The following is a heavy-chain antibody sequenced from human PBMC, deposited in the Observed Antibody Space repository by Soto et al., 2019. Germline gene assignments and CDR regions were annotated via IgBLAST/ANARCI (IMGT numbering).Heavy chain of an antibody. D-gene: IGHD6-13*01. CDR2: MNPNSGNT. V-gene: IGHV1-8*01. CDR3: ARGLYGYSSSWYGSSDYYYYVDV. CDR1: GNTFTRYD. Sequence: GASVKVFLKASGNTFTRYDINWGRPATGKGVEWMGWMNPNSGNTGYAQKFQGRVTMTRNTSISTAYMELSSLRSEDTAVYYCARGLYGYSSSWYGSSDYYYYVDVWGKGTTVTVSS. J-gene: IGHJ6*03.